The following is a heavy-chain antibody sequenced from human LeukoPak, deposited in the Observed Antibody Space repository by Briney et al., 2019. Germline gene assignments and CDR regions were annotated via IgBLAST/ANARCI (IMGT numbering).Heavy chain of an antibody. Sequence: SETLSLTCTVSGGSISSYYWSWIRQPAGKGLEWIGRIYYSGSTNYNPSLKSRVTISVDTSKNQFSLKLNSVTAADTAVYYCATSTRGGAPYYFDYWGQGTLVTVSS. V-gene: IGHV4-4*07. CDR1: GGSISSYY. J-gene: IGHJ4*02. CDR3: ATSTRGGAPYYFDY. CDR2: IYYSGST. D-gene: IGHD1-26*01.